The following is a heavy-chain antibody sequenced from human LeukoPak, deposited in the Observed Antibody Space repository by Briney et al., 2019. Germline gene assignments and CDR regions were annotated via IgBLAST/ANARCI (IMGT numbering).Heavy chain of an antibody. CDR2: IYYRKNT. CDR3: ASPRGFSYGYFDY. CDR1: GGSISSSSAY. V-gene: IGHV4-39*01. J-gene: IGHJ4*02. Sequence: SETLSLTCTVSGGSISSSSAYWGWIRQPPGKGLEWIGSIYYRKNTYYNPSLKSRVTISADTSKNQFSLTLVSVSATDTAVYYCASPRGFSYGYFDYWGQGTLVTVSS. D-gene: IGHD5-18*01.